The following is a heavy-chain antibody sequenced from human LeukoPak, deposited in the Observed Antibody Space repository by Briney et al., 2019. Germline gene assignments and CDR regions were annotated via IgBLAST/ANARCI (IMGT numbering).Heavy chain of an antibody. V-gene: IGHV3-30*18. J-gene: IGHJ6*02. CDR2: LSYDGSNK. Sequence: PGGSLRLSCAASGFTFSSYGMHWVRQAPGKGLEWVAVLSYDGSNKYYADSVKGRFTISRDNSKNTLYLQMNSLRAEDTAVYYCAKGGAPYGMDVWGQGTTVTVSS. CDR1: GFTFSSYG. CDR3: AKGGAPYGMDV.